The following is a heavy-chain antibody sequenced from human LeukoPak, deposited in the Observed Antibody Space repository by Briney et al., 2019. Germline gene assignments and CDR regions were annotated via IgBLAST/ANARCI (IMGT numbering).Heavy chain of an antibody. J-gene: IGHJ4*02. CDR1: GFTFSSYG. D-gene: IGHD3-16*01. V-gene: IGHV3-30*03. CDR2: ISYDGSNK. CDR3: AHGLGSCDY. Sequence: GGSLRLSCAASGFTFSSYGMHWVRQAPGKGLEWVAVISYDGSNKYYADSVKGRFTISRVNSKNTLYLQMNSLRAEDTAVYYCAHGLGSCDYWGQGTLVTVSS.